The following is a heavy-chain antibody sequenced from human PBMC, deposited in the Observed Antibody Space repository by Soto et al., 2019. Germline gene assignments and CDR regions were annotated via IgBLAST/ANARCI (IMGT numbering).Heavy chain of an antibody. J-gene: IGHJ3*02. V-gene: IGHV3-66*01. CDR2: IYGGGGT. CDR3: ARDNGGDWGVGAFDI. CDR1: GFTVSSNY. D-gene: IGHD2-21*02. Sequence: GGSLRLSCAASGFTVSSNYMSWVRQAPGKGLECVSVIYGGGGTYYTDSVKGRFTISRDNAKNSLYLEMNSLRAEDTAVYFCARDNGGDWGVGAFDIWGQGTMVTVSS.